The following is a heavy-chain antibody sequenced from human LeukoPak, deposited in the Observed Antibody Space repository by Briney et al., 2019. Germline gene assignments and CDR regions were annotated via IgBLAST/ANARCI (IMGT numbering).Heavy chain of an antibody. CDR1: GGSFSGYY. CDR3: ARGYCSSTSCYATLDH. V-gene: IGHV4-34*01. Sequence: PSETLSLTYAVYGGSFSGYYWSWIRQPPGKGLEWIGEINHSGTTNYNPSLKSRVTISVDTSNNQFSLKLSSVTAADTAVYYCARGYCSSTSCYATLDHWGQGTLVTVSS. CDR2: INHSGTT. J-gene: IGHJ4*02. D-gene: IGHD2-2*01.